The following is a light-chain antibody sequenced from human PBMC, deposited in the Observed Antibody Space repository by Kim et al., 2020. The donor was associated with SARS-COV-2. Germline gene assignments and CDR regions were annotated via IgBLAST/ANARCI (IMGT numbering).Light chain of an antibody. V-gene: IGLV3-21*01. J-gene: IGLJ3*02. CDR1: NIESRS. Sequence: SYELTQAPSESVAPGKTARITCGGDNIESRSVHWYQQKPGQAPVLVIHSDTDRPSGIPERFSGSNSENTATLTISRVEAGDEAVYYCQVWESRSERVFGGGTQLTVL. CDR3: QVWESRSERV. CDR2: SDT.